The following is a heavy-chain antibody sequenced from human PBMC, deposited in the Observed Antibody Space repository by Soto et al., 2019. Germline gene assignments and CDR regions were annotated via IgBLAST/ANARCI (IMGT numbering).Heavy chain of an antibody. J-gene: IGHJ5*02. CDR2: IYYSGST. CDR3: ARGVAAGSYYDQYTLSDP. Sequence: PSLPMCNTRTVSDGSIRNYGCSWIKKPTGKGLEWIGDIYYSGSTNYNPSLKSRVTISVDTSKNQFSLKLSSVTAADTAVYYFARGVAAGSYYDQYTLSDPWGQGTLVTVSS. D-gene: IGHD3-10*01. V-gene: IGHV4-59*01. CDR1: DGSIRNYG.